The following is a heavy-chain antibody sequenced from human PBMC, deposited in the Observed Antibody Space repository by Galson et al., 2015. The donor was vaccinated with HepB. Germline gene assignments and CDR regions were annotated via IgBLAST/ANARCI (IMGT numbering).Heavy chain of an antibody. CDR1: GGSFTAYY. J-gene: IGHJ6*04. D-gene: IGHD1-7*01. CDR3: AGGREERELRFFRRIHYYAMGV. V-gene: IGHV4-34*01. CDR2: INHSGNT. Sequence: SETLSLTCTVSGGSFTAYYWTWIRQSPGKGLEWIGEINHSGNTDANPSLKSRVTISVDTSRNQFSLKLTSVTAADTALYYCAGGREERELRFFRRIHYYAMGVWGKGTTGILSS.